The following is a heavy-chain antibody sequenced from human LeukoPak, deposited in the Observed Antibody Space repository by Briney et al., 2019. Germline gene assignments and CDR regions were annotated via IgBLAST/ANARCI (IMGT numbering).Heavy chain of an antibody. D-gene: IGHD2-2*01. CDR3: AKDWRQRGYYYGMDV. V-gene: IGHV3-30*18. CDR2: ISYDGSNK. Sequence: GGSLRLSCVASGFTFSSYGMHWVRQAPGKGLEWVAVISYDGSNKYYADSVKGRFTISRDNSKNTLYLQMNSLRAEDTAVYYCAKDWRQRGYYYGMDVWGQGTTVTVSS. J-gene: IGHJ6*02. CDR1: GFTFSSYG.